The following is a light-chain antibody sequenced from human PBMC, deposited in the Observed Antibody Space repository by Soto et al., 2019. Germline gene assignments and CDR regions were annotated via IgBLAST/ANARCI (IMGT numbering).Light chain of an antibody. Sequence: EIVITQSPATLSVSPGERATLSCRASQSVRRSLAWYQQKPGQAPRLLIYDASTGATGIPARFSGSGSGTEFTLTISSLQSEDFAFYYCQQYNNWPLTFGGGTKVDIK. CDR3: QQYNNWPLT. CDR1: QSVRRS. J-gene: IGKJ4*01. V-gene: IGKV3-15*01. CDR2: DAS.